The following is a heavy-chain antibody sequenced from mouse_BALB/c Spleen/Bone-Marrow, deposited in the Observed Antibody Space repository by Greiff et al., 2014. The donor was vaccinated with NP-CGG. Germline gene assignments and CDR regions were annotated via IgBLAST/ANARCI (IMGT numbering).Heavy chain of an antibody. CDR3: ARYYDYDWYFDV. Sequence: VQLQQSGPELVKPGASVKMSCKASGYTFTDYVISWVKQRTGQGLEWIGEIYPGSGSTYYNEKFKGKATLTADKSSNTAYMQLSSLTSEDSALYFCARYYDYDWYFDVWGAGTTVTVSS. CDR1: GYTFTDYV. V-gene: IGHV1-81*01. J-gene: IGHJ1*01. D-gene: IGHD2-4*01. CDR2: IYPGSGST.